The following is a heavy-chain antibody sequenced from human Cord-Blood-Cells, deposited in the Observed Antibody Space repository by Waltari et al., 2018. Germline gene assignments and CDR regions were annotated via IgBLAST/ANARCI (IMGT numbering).Heavy chain of an antibody. J-gene: IGHJ4*02. CDR1: GFSLRNARMG. V-gene: IGHV2-26*01. D-gene: IGHD3-16*01. CDR2: IFSNDEK. CDR3: ARGFLETGGRYYFDY. Sequence: QVTLKESGPVLVKPTETLTLTCTASGFSLRNARMGVRWIRQPPGKALEWLAHIFSNDEKSYSTSLKSRLTISKDTSKSQVVLTMTNMDPVDTATYYCARGFLETGGRYYFDYWGQGTLVTVSS.